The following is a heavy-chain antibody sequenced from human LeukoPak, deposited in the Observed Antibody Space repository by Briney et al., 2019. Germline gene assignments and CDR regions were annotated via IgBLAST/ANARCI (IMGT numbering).Heavy chain of an antibody. CDR1: GYTFTGYY. CDR3: ARAINSSSRQVFYFDY. Sequence: ASVKVSCKASGYTFTGYYMHWVRQAPGQGLEWVGWINPNSGGTNYAQKLQGRGTMTTDTSTSTAYMELRSLRSDDTAVYYCARAINSSSRQVFYFDYWGQGTLVTVSS. CDR2: INPNSGGT. V-gene: IGHV1-2*02. J-gene: IGHJ4*02. D-gene: IGHD6-6*01.